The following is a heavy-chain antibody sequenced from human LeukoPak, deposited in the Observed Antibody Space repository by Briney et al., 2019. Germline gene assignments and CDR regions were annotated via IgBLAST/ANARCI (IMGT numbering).Heavy chain of an antibody. CDR1: GYTFTSYD. CDR3: ARVGDGYNNDAFDI. Sequence: APVKVSCKASGYTFTSYDINWVRQATGQGLEWMGWMNPNSGNTGYAQKFQGRVTMTRNTSISTAYMELSSLRSEDTAVYYCARVGDGYNNDAFDIWGQGTMVTVSS. J-gene: IGHJ3*02. CDR2: MNPNSGNT. D-gene: IGHD5-24*01. V-gene: IGHV1-8*01.